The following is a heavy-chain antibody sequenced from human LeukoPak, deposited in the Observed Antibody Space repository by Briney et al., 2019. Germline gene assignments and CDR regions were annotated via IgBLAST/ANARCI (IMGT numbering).Heavy chain of an antibody. CDR1: GYTFTSYA. J-gene: IGHJ4*02. D-gene: IGHD4-11*01. V-gene: IGHV1-2*02. CDR2: INPNSGGT. CDR3: ATLMTTVTTSSRIDY. Sequence: ASVKVSCKASGYTFTSYAMNWVRQAPGQGLEWMGWINPNSGGTNYAQKFQGRVTMTRDTSISTAYMELSRLRSDDTAVYYCATLMTTVTTSSRIDYWGQGTLVTVSS.